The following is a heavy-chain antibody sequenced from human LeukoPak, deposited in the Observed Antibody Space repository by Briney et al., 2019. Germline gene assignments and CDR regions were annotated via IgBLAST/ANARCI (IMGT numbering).Heavy chain of an antibody. CDR3: ARLYSSGWYRIDY. V-gene: IGHV4-34*01. Sequence: PETLSLTCAVYGGSFSGYYWSWIRQPPGKGLEWIGEINHSGSTNYNPSLKSRVTISVDTSKNQFSLKLSSVTAADTAVYYCARLYSSGWYRIDYWGQGTLVTVSS. J-gene: IGHJ4*02. D-gene: IGHD6-19*01. CDR2: INHSGST. CDR1: GGSFSGYY.